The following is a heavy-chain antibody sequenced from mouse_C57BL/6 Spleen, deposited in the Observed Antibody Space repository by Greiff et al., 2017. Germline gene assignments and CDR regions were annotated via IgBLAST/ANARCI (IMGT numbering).Heavy chain of an antibody. V-gene: IGHV1-22*01. CDR1: GYTFTDYN. Sequence: EVQLQQSGPELVKPGASVKMSCKASGYTFTDYNMHWVKQSPGKSLEWIGYINPNNGGTSYNQKFKGTATLTVNKSSSTAYMELRSLTSEESAVYYCAGFITTVVTPLCDYWGQGTTLTVSS. CDR3: AGFITTVVTPLCDY. D-gene: IGHD1-1*01. CDR2: INPNNGGT. J-gene: IGHJ2*01.